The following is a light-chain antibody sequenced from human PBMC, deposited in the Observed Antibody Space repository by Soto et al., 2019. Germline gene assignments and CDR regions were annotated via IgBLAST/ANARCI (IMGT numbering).Light chain of an antibody. CDR1: QSVSSN. Sequence: EIVMTQSPATLSVSPGERATLSCRASQSVSSNLAWYQQKPGQAPRLLIYGASTRATGIPARFSGSGSGTAFTLTITSLQSEDFAIFYWQQYHNWPPVTFGGGTKVEIK. V-gene: IGKV3-15*01. J-gene: IGKJ4*01. CDR3: QQYHNWPPVT. CDR2: GAS.